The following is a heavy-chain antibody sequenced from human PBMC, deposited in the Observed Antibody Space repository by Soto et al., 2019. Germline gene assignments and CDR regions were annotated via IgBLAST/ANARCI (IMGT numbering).Heavy chain of an antibody. Sequence: QVQLVQSGAEVKKPGSSVKVSCKASGGTSNSHAISWVRQAPGQGLEWMGGIIPIFGTADYAQKFQGRVTITADESTSTAYMELSSLKSEDTAVYYCARHPVSGGYDYYYGMDVWGQGTTVTVSS. CDR1: GGTSNSHA. D-gene: IGHD1-26*01. V-gene: IGHV1-69*12. J-gene: IGHJ6*02. CDR2: IIPIFGTA. CDR3: ARHPVSGGYDYYYGMDV.